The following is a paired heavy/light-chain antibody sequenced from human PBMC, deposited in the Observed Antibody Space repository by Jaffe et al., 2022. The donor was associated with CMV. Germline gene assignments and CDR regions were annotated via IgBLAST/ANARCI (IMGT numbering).Heavy chain of an antibody. CDR3: ARDRDNWNYWYGMDV. D-gene: IGHD1-20*01. J-gene: IGHJ6*02. CDR1: GFTFSDYY. CDR2: ISSSGSTI. V-gene: IGHV3-11*01. Sequence: QVQLVESGGGLVKPGGSLRLSCAASGFTFSDYYMSWIRQAPGKGLEWVSYISSSGSTIYYADSVKGRFTISRDNAKNSLYLQMNSLRAEDTAVYYCARDRDNWNYWYGMDVWGQGTTVTVSS.
Light chain of an antibody. V-gene: IGKV1-33*01. CDR1: QDISNY. CDR2: DAS. J-gene: IGKJ1*01. CDR3: QQYDNLLRA. Sequence: DIQMTQSPSSLSASVGDRVTITCQASQDISNYLNWYQQKPGKAPKLLIYDASNLETGVPSRFSGSGSGTDFTFTISSLQPEDIATYYCQQYDNLLRAFGQGTKVEIK.